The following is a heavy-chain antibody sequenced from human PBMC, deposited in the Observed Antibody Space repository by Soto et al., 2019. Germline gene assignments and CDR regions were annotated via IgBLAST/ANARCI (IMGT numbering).Heavy chain of an antibody. Sequence: SETLSLTCTVSGGSISSGGYYWSWIRQHPGKGLEWIGYIYYSGSTYYNPSLKSRVTISVDTSKNQFSLKLSSVTAADTAVYYCARANGIYYYDSSGYLAGGPPSDFDYWGQGTLVTVSS. CDR2: IYYSGST. CDR1: GGSISSGGYY. D-gene: IGHD3-22*01. CDR3: ARANGIYYYDSSGYLAGGPPSDFDY. V-gene: IGHV4-31*03. J-gene: IGHJ4*02.